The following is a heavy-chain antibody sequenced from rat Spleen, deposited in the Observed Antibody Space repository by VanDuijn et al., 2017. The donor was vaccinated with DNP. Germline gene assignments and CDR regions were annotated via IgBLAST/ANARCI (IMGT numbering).Heavy chain of an antibody. D-gene: IGHD1-12*01. CDR3: ARHRTIMPYYYAMDA. CDR2: IAPSGVAT. CDR1: GFTFSNYF. V-gene: IGHV5-25*01. Sequence: EVQLVESGGGLVQPGRSLKLSCTASGFTFSNYFMAWVRRAPTKGLEWVASIAPSGVATYYLDSVRGRFFISRDNANSIQYLQMDSLTSEDTATYYCARHRTIMPYYYAMDAWGQGASVTVSS. J-gene: IGHJ4*01.